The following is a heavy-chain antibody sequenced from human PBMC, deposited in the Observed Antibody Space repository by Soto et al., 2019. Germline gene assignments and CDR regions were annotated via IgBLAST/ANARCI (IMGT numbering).Heavy chain of an antibody. CDR2: ISSSGSTI. CDR3: ASSAYSSSWYDYYYYGMDV. CDR1: GFTFSSYE. D-gene: IGHD6-13*01. Sequence: EVQLVESGGGLVQPGGSLRLSCAASGFTFSSYEMNWVRQAPWKGLEWVSYISSSGSTIYYADSVKGRFTITRDNAKNSLYLQMNSLRAEDTAVYYCASSAYSSSWYDYYYYGMDVWGQGTTVTVSS. J-gene: IGHJ6*02. V-gene: IGHV3-48*03.